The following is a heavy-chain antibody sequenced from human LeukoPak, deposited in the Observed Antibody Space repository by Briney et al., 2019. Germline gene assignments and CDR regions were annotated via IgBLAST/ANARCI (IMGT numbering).Heavy chain of an antibody. CDR1: GFTFSSYA. CDR2: ISGSGGST. J-gene: IGHJ4*02. V-gene: IGHV3-23*01. Sequence: PGGSLRLSCAASGFTFSSYAMSWVRQAPGRGLEWVSAISGSGGSTYYADSVKGRFTISRDNSKNTLYLQMNSLRAEDTAVYYCAKGHRDSRASFDYWGQGTLVTVSS. CDR3: AKGHRDSRASFDY. D-gene: IGHD3-22*01.